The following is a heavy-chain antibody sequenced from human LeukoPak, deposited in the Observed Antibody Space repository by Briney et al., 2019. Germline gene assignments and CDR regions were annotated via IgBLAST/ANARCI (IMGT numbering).Heavy chain of an antibody. V-gene: IGHV3-7*01. CDR3: AKYYDFWSGYRPTFDY. CDR1: GFTFSSYW. D-gene: IGHD3-3*01. CDR2: IKQDGSEK. Sequence: GGSLRLSCAASGFTFSSYWMSWVRQAPGKGLEWVANIKQDGSEKYYVDSVKGRFTISRDNAKNSLYLQMNSLRAEDTAVYYCAKYYDFWSGYRPTFDYWGQGTLVTVSS. J-gene: IGHJ4*02.